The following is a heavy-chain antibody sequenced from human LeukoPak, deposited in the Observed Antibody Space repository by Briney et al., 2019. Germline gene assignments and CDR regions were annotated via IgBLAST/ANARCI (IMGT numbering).Heavy chain of an antibody. V-gene: IGHV1-69*05. D-gene: IGHD5-18*01. Sequence: GASVKVSCKASGGTFSIYAISWVRQAPGQGLEWMGGIIPIFGTANYAQKFQGRVTITTDESTSTAYMELSSLRSEDTAVYYCAKDISDTLMVIRQKGYGMDVWGQGTTVTVSS. J-gene: IGHJ6*02. CDR3: AKDISDTLMVIRQKGYGMDV. CDR1: GGTFSIYA. CDR2: IIPIFGTA.